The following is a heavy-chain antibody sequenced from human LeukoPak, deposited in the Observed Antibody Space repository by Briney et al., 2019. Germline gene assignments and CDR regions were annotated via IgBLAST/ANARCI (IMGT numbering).Heavy chain of an antibody. CDR1: GGTFSSYA. D-gene: IGHD4-17*01. J-gene: IGHJ4*02. V-gene: IGHV1-69*13. CDR2: IIPIFGTA. Sequence: ASVKVSCKASGGTFSSYAISWVRQAPGQGLEWMGGIIPIFGTANYAQKFQGRVTITADESTSTAYMELSSLRPEDTAVYYCATTDDYGAPGGLWGQGTLVTVSS. CDR3: ATTDDYGAPGGL.